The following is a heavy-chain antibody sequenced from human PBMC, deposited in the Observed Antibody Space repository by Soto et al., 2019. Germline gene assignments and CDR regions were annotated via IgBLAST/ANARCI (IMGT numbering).Heavy chain of an antibody. CDR1: GASISGFY. J-gene: IGHJ5*02. D-gene: IGHD1-1*01. Sequence: SETLSLTCTVSGASISGFYWSWIRKSAGKGLEWIGRIYAAGTTDYNPSLKSRVMMSVDTSKKQFSLKLRSVTAADTAVYYCVRDGTKTLRDWFDPWGQGTLVS. V-gene: IGHV4-4*07. CDR2: IYAAGTT. CDR3: VRDGTKTLRDWFDP.